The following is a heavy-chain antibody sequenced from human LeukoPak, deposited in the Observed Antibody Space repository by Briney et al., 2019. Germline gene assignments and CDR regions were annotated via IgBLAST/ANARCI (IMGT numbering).Heavy chain of an antibody. Sequence: ASVKVSCQASGYTFTGYYMHWVRQAPGQGLEWMGWINPNSGGTNYAQKFQGRVTMTRDTSISTAYMELSRLRSDDTAVYYCARAVITIFGLDYWGQGTLVTVSS. V-gene: IGHV1-2*02. J-gene: IGHJ4*02. CDR1: GYTFTGYY. D-gene: IGHD3-3*01. CDR3: ARAVITIFGLDY. CDR2: INPNSGGT.